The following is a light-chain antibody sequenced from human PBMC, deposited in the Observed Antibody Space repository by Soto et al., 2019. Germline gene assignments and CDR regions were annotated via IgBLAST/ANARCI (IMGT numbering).Light chain of an antibody. J-gene: IGKJ5*01. CDR3: QQRSNWPFT. CDR1: QSFSSY. Sequence: EIVLTQSPATLSLSPGERATLSCRASQSFSSYLAWYQQKPGQAPRLLIYDASNRATGIPARFSGSGSGTDFTLTIRGLEPEDFAVYYCQQRSNWPFTFGQRTRLAIK. V-gene: IGKV3-11*01. CDR2: DAS.